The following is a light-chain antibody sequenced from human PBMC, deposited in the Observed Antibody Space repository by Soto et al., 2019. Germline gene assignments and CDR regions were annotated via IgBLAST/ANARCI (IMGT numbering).Light chain of an antibody. CDR3: QQYYSAPLA. CDR2: WAS. CDR1: QSVLHSSNTNNY. J-gene: IGKJ4*01. V-gene: IGKV4-1*01. Sequence: DIVMTQSPDSLAVSLGERATINCKSSQSVLHSSNTNNYLAWYQKKPGQPPKLLIYWASTREFGVPDRFSGSGSGTDFTLTISSLQAEDVALYYCQQYYSAPLAFGGGTRVEIK.